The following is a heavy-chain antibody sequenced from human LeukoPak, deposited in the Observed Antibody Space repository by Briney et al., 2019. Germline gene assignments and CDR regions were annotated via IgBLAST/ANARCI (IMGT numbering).Heavy chain of an antibody. CDR1: GFTFSSYS. CDR3: ARDGWPRWYNWNDGAFDI. Sequence: PGGSLRLSCATSGFTFSSYSMNWVRQAPGKGLEWVSHISSSSRTVYYADSMKGRFTISRDNSKNTLYLQMNSLRAEDTAVYYCARDGWPRWYNWNDGAFDIWGQGTMVTVSS. D-gene: IGHD1-20*01. V-gene: IGHV3-48*01. J-gene: IGHJ3*02. CDR2: ISSSSRTV.